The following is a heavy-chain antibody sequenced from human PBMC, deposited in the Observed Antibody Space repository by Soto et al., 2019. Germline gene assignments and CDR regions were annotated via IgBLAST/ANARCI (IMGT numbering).Heavy chain of an antibody. J-gene: IGHJ6*03. CDR3: ARVREPPNCSSTSCYARQYYYYYYMDV. D-gene: IGHD2-2*01. CDR2: ISSSSSYI. V-gene: IGHV3-21*01. Sequence: GGSLRLSCASSGFTFSSYSMNWVRQAPGKGLEWVSSISSSSSYIYYADSVKGRFTISRDNAKNSLYLQMNSLRAEDTAVYYCARVREPPNCSSTSCYARQYYYYYYMDVWGKGTTVTVSS. CDR1: GFTFSSYS.